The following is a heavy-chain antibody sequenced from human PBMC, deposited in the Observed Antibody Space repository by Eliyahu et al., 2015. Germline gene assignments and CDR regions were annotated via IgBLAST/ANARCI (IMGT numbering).Heavy chain of an antibody. CDR1: GXSISXRXYY. CDR2: IYYTGTA. D-gene: IGHD2-2*01. J-gene: IGHJ4*02. V-gene: IGHV4-39*01. CDR3: ARQWEGYCSSTICXPIDY. Sequence: QLQLQESGPGLVKPSETLSLTCSXPGXSISXRXYYWGWIRQPPGKGLEWMGXIYYTGTANYNPSLKSRVTMSVDTSKNQFSLRLSSVTAADTAVYYCARQWEGYCSSTICXPIDYWGQGTLVTVSS.